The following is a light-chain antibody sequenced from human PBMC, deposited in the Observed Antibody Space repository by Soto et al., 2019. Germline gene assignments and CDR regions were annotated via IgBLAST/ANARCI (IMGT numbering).Light chain of an antibody. CDR2: EVT. CDR3: NSYTSSSTPVV. J-gene: IGLJ2*01. Sequence: QSALTQPASVSGSPGQSITISCTGSGSDVGAYNYVSWYQQHPDKAPKLLIFEVTNRPSGVSDRFSGSKSGNTASLTISSLQAEDEADYYCNSYTSSSTPVVFGGGTKLTVL. V-gene: IGLV2-14*01. CDR1: GSDVGAYNY.